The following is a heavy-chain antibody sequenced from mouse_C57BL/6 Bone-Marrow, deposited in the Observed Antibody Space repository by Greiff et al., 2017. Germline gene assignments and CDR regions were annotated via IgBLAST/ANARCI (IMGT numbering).Heavy chain of an antibody. CDR1: GYTFTSYW. J-gene: IGHJ4*01. Sequence: VKLKQPGAELVKPGASVKMSCKASGYTFTSYWITWVKQRPGQGLEWIGDIYPGSGSTNYNEKFKSKATLTVDPSSSTAYMQLSSLTSEDSAVYYCAGEMITTVYYYAMDYWGQGTSVTVSS. D-gene: IGHD2-4*01. CDR2: IYPGSGST. V-gene: IGHV1-55*01. CDR3: AGEMITTVYYYAMDY.